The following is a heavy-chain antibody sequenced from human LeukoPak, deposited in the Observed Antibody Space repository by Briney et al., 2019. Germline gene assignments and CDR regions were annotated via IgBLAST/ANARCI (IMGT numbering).Heavy chain of an antibody. D-gene: IGHD3-22*01. CDR3: TRHGSYDSL. CDR1: GFTFSGSA. V-gene: IGHV3-73*01. Sequence: PGGSLRLSCAASGFTFSGSAMHWVRQASGKGLDWVGRIRSKANSYATAYAASVKGRFTISRDDSKNTAYLQMNSLKTEDTAVYYCTRHGSYDSLWGQGTLVTVSS. J-gene: IGHJ4*02. CDR2: IRSKANSYAT.